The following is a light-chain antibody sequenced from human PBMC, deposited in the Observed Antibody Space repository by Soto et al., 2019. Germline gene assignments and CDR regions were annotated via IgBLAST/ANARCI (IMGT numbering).Light chain of an antibody. V-gene: IGKV3-15*01. J-gene: IGKJ2*01. CDR1: QSVSGN. Sequence: EIVMTQSPATLSVSPGERATLSCRASQSVSGNLAWYQQKPGQAPRLLIYGASTRATGIPARFSGSGSGTEFNLTISSLQSEDFAVYTCQKYNNWPVTFGQGTKLEIK. CDR3: QKYNNWPVT. CDR2: GAS.